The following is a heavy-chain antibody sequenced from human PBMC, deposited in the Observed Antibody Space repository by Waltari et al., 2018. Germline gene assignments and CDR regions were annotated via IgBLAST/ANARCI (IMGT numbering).Heavy chain of an antibody. J-gene: IGHJ6*02. Sequence: QVQLQQWGAGLLKPSETLSLTCAVYGGSFSGYYWSWIRQPPGKGLEWIGEINHSGSTNYNPALKRRVTISVDTSKNQFSLKLSSVTAADTAVYYCAREYSSSWYAYYYYGMDVWGQGTTVTVSS. CDR3: AREYSSSWYAYYYYGMDV. D-gene: IGHD6-13*01. V-gene: IGHV4-34*01. CDR1: GGSFSGYY. CDR2: INHSGST.